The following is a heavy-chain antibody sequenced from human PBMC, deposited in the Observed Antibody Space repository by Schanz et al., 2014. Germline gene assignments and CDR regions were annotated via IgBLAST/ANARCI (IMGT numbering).Heavy chain of an antibody. V-gene: IGHV3-23*01. D-gene: IGHD3-10*01. CDR3: ARWFLIRGVILDS. CDR1: RFTFSTYA. J-gene: IGHJ4*02. Sequence: EVKLLESGGTLVRPGGSLRLSCAASRFTFSTYAMAWVRQAPGKGLEWVSSINTGGDSTYYADSVKGRFTISRDNSRDTVYLQMNSLRADDTAMYYCARWFLIRGVILDSWGQGTLVTVSS. CDR2: INTGGDST.